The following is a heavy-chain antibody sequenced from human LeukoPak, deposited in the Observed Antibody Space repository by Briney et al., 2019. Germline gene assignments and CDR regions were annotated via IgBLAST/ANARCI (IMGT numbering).Heavy chain of an antibody. CDR1: GGPIRSYY. Sequence: ETLSLPCTVSGGPIRSYYWSWIRQPPGKGLGWIGYIYYSGSTNYNPSLKSRVTITVDTSRNQFSLKLSAVTPADTAGVCCAHGGGRGFDYWGQGTLVTVSP. D-gene: IGHD4-23*01. CDR3: AHGGGRGFDY. CDR2: IYYSGST. V-gene: IGHV4-59*01. J-gene: IGHJ4*02.